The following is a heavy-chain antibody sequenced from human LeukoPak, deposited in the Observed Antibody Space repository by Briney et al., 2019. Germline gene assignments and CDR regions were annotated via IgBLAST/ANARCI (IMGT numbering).Heavy chain of an antibody. CDR3: ARLVAGGTGWFDP. Sequence: GGSLRLSCAASRFTVSSNYMSWVRPAPGKGLEWVSVIYSGASTYYADSVKGRFTISRDNSKSTLYLQMNSLRADDTALYYCARLVAGGTGWFDPWGQGNLVTVSS. J-gene: IGHJ5*02. D-gene: IGHD2-15*01. CDR2: IYSGAST. CDR1: RFTVSSNY. V-gene: IGHV3-53*01.